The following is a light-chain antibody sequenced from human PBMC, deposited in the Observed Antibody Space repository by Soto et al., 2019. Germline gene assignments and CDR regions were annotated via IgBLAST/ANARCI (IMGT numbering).Light chain of an antibody. CDR1: QSVLYSSNNNNY. CDR3: QQYCRTPRAT. V-gene: IGKV4-1*01. Sequence: DIVMTQSPDSLAVSLGERATINCKSSQSVLYSSNNNNYLAWYQQKPGQPPKLLIYCASTRQSGVPDRFSGSGSGRDFTLTISSLQAEDVAGYYCQQYCRTPRATFGQGTTVEIK. CDR2: CAS. J-gene: IGKJ1*01.